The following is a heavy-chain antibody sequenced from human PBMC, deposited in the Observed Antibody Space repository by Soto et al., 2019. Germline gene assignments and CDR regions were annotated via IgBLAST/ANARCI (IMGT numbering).Heavy chain of an antibody. V-gene: IGHV1-18*01. J-gene: IGHJ3*02. CDR1: GYTFTSYG. D-gene: IGHD3-3*01. CDR2: ISAYNGNT. CDR3: ARVITIFGVVIIYDAFDI. Sequence: ASVKVSCKASGYTFTSYGISWVRQAPGQGLEWMGWISAYNGNTNYAQKLQGRVTMTKDTSTSTAYMELRSLRSDDTAVYYCARVITIFGVVIIYDAFDIWGQGTMVTVSS.